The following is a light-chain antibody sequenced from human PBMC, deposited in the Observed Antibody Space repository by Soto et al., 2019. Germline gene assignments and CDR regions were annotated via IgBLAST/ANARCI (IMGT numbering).Light chain of an antibody. CDR3: QQYNSYPVT. CDR2: DAS. V-gene: IGKV1-5*01. J-gene: IGKJ1*01. CDR1: QSISSW. Sequence: DIQMTPSPYTLSASVGDRVTITCRASQSISSWLAWYQQKPGKAPKLLIYDASSLESGVPSRFSGSGSGTEFTLTISSLQPDDFATYYCQQYNSYPVTFGQGTKVDIK.